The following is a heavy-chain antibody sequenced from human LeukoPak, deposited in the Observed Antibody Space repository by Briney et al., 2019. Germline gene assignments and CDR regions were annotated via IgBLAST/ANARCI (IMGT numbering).Heavy chain of an antibody. Sequence: SETLSLTCAVYGGSFSGYYWSWIRQPPGKGLEWIGEINHSGSTNYNPSLKSRVTISVDTSKNQFSLKLSSVTAADTAVYYCARGRRSGWYRAHSYYYGMDVWGQGTTVTVSS. V-gene: IGHV4-34*01. D-gene: IGHD6-19*01. CDR1: GGSFSGYY. J-gene: IGHJ6*02. CDR2: INHSGST. CDR3: ARGRRSGWYRAHSYYYGMDV.